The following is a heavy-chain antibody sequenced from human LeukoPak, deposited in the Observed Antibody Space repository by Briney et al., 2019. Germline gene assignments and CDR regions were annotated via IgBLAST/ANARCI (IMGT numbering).Heavy chain of an antibody. D-gene: IGHD6-19*01. Sequence: GGSLRLSCEASGFIFDDFAMHWARQAPGKGLEWVSLISGLGRSTYYADSVKGRFTISRDNRKNSLHLQMNSLRTEDTALYFCAKSHIAVAGISGYSFESWGQGTLVIVSS. V-gene: IGHV3-43*02. CDR2: ISGLGRST. J-gene: IGHJ4*02. CDR1: GFIFDDFA. CDR3: AKSHIAVAGISGYSFES.